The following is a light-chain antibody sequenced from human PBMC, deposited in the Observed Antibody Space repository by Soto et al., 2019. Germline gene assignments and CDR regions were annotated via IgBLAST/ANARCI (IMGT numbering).Light chain of an antibody. CDR2: DTS. V-gene: IGKV3D-20*01. Sequence: DIVLTQSPATLCLSPGERATLYCGASQRVSGGFLAWYQQKPGLAPRLILYDTSFRATGIPDRFSGSGSGTDFTLTISRLEPEDFAVYYCQQYGSSPLWTFGQGTKVDIK. CDR3: QQYGSSPLWT. CDR1: QRVSGGF. J-gene: IGKJ1*01.